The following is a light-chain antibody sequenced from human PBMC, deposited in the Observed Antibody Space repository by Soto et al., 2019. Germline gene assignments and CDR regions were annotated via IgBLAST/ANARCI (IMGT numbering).Light chain of an antibody. CDR1: QSISSW. J-gene: IGKJ1*01. Sequence: DIQMTQSPSTLSASVGDRVTITCRASQSISSWLAWYQQKPGKAPKLLIYKASSLQSGVPSRFSGSGSGADFTLTISSLHPEDFATYYCQQSYSAPPTFGQGTKVDIK. CDR3: QQSYSAPPT. CDR2: KAS. V-gene: IGKV1-5*03.